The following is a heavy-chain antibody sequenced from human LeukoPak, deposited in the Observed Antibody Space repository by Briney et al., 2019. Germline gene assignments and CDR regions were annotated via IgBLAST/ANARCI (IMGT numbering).Heavy chain of an antibody. V-gene: IGHV1-69*06. CDR1: GGTFNNNA. CDR2: IIPIFGTA. Sequence: SVKVSCKASGGTFNNNAITWVRQAPGQGFEWMGGIIPIFGTANHAQNFQGRVTITADKSTSTAYMEMSSLRSEETAVYYCDLERVQQLDYYYYYMDVWGKGTTVTVSS. D-gene: IGHD6-13*01. CDR3: DLERVQQLDYYYYYMDV. J-gene: IGHJ6*03.